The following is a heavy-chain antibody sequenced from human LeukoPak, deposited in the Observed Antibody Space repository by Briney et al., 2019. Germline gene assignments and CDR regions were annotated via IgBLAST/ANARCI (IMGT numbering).Heavy chain of an antibody. CDR3: ARGGATGETIDY. V-gene: IGHV1-69*05. J-gene: IGHJ4*02. CDR1: GGTFSSYA. Sequence: SVKVSCKASGGTFSSYAISWVRQAPGQGLEWMGGIIPIFGTANYAQKFQGRVTITTDESTSTAYMELRSLRSDDTAVYYCARGGATGETIDYWGQGTLVTVSS. CDR2: IIPIFGTA. D-gene: IGHD1-26*01.